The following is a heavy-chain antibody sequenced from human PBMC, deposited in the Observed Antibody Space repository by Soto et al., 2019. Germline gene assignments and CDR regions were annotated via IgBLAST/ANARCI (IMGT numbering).Heavy chain of an antibody. D-gene: IGHD3-16*01. V-gene: IGHV3-30*03. Sequence: GGSLRLSCVASGFNLTTYGIYWVRQAPGKGLQWVAQILYDGSKKHYADSGKGRFTITRDNSKNTVYLQKDRLRVDDTARYYCVRDLALMADYWGQGTLVTVSS. CDR3: VRDLALMADY. J-gene: IGHJ4*02. CDR1: GFNLTTYG. CDR2: ILYDGSKK.